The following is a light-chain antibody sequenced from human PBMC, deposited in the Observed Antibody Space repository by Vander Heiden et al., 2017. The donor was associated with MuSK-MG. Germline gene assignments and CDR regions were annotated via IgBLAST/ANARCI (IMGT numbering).Light chain of an antibody. CDR3: QQYYRTPYT. Sequence: DIQMTQSPSSLSASVGDRVTITCRASQGITNSLAWYQQMPGKAPKLLLYAASRLQSGVPSRFSGGGSGTDYTLTISSLQPEDFATYYCQQYYRTPYTFGQGTKLEIK. CDR2: AAS. J-gene: IGKJ2*01. V-gene: IGKV1-NL1*01. CDR1: QGITNS.